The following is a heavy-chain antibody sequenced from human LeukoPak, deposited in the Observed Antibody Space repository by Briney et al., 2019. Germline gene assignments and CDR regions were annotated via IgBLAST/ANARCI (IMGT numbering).Heavy chain of an antibody. CDR2: VYYTGST. CDR1: GGSISSYY. J-gene: IGHJ4*02. D-gene: IGHD1-26*01. V-gene: IGHV4-59*08. CDR3: ARASGSYLNY. Sequence: SETLSLTCTVSGGSISSYYWSWVRQPPGKGLEWIGFVYYTGSTNYSPSLKSRVTISVDTSKNQFSLKLRSVTATDTAVYYCARASGSYLNYWGQGSLVTVSS.